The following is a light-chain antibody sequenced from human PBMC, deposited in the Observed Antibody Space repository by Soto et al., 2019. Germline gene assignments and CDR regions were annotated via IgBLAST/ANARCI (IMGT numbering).Light chain of an antibody. CDR3: QQSYSTPPIT. Sequence: DIQMTQSPSSLSASVGDRVTITCRARQSLSSYLNWYQQKPGKAPKLLIYAASSLQSGVPSRFSGSGSGTDFTLTISSLQPEDFATYYCQQSYSTPPITFGQGTRLEIK. J-gene: IGKJ5*01. V-gene: IGKV1-39*01. CDR2: AAS. CDR1: QSLSSY.